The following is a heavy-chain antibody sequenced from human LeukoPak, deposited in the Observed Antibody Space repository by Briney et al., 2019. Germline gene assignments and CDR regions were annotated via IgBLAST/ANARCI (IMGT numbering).Heavy chain of an antibody. CDR3: AKDSGWYYY. D-gene: IGHD6-19*01. V-gene: IGHV4-34*01. CDR1: GGSFSGYY. J-gene: IGHJ4*02. CDR2: INHSGST. Sequence: SETLSLTCAVYGGSFSGYYWSWIRQPPGKGLEWIGEINHSGSTNYNPSLKSRVTISVDTSKNQFSLKLNSVTAADTAVYYCAKDSGWYYYWGQGTLVTVSS.